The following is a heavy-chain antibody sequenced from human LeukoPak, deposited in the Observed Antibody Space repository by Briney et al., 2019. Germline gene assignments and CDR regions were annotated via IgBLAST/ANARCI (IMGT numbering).Heavy chain of an antibody. Sequence: PSETLSLTCTVSGASISSYYWSWIRQPPGKGLEWIGSIYYSGSTYYNPSLKSRVTISVDTSKNQFSLKLSSVTAADTAVYYCARSSTYYYGSGSYHSKVPFDYWGQGTLVTVSS. D-gene: IGHD3-10*01. J-gene: IGHJ4*02. CDR1: GASISSYY. CDR2: IYYSGST. V-gene: IGHV4-39*01. CDR3: ARSSTYYYGSGSYHSKVPFDY.